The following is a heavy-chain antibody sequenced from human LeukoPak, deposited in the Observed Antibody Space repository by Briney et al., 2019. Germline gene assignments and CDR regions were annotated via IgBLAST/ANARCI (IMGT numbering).Heavy chain of an antibody. CDR2: ISGNGSSI. CDR1: GFTFRNYY. Sequence: GGSLRLSCAASGFTFRNYYMHWVRQVPGKGLVWVSRISGNGSSIFYADSVKGRFTISRDNAKNSLYVQMNSLGADDSAVYYCARSSNGVYIQWGQGTLVTVSS. V-gene: IGHV3-74*01. J-gene: IGHJ4*02. D-gene: IGHD2-8*01. CDR3: ARSSNGVYIQ.